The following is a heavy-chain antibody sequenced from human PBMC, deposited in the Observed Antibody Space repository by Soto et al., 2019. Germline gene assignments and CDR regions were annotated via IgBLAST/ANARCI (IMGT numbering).Heavy chain of an antibody. V-gene: IGHV1-69*13. D-gene: IGHD5-12*01. CDR1: GGTFSSYA. CDR3: ARDTPHYSGYDYFDY. Sequence: SVKVSCKASGGTFSSYAISWVRQAPGQGLEWMGGIIPIFGTANYAQKFQGRVTITADESTSTAYMELNSLRAEDTAVYYCARDTPHYSGYDYFDYWGQGTLVTVSS. J-gene: IGHJ4*02. CDR2: IIPIFGTA.